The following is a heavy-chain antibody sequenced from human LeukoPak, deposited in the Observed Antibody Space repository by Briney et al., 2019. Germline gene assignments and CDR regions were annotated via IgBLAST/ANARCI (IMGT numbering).Heavy chain of an antibody. J-gene: IGHJ4*02. CDR3: ARDGGLNTIFDY. CDR1: GFTFRNYW. CDR2: TKPDGSSE. V-gene: IGHV3-7*01. Sequence: PGGSLRPSCAASGFTFRNYWMGWVRQAPGKGLEWVANTKPDGSSENYADSVRDRFTTSRDNANNFLYLQMNSLRAEDTAVYYCARDGGLNTIFDYWGQGTLVTVSS. D-gene: IGHD2-15*01.